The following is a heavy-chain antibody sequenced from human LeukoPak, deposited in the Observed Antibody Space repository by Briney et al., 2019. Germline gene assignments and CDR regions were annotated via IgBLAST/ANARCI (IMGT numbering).Heavy chain of an antibody. CDR3: TRVRVGAVLLRAFDI. Sequence: PGRSLRLSCTASGFTFGDYAMSWVRQAPGKGLEWVGFIRSKAYGGTTEYAASVKGRFTISRDDSKSIAYLQMNSLKTEDTAVYYCTRVRVGAVLLRAFDIWGQGTMVTVSS. CDR1: GFTFGDYA. V-gene: IGHV3-49*04. D-gene: IGHD1-26*01. J-gene: IGHJ3*02. CDR2: IRSKAYGGTT.